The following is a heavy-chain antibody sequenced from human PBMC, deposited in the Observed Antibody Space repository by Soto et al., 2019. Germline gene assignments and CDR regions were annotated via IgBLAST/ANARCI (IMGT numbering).Heavy chain of an antibody. CDR1: GGSITSSSYY. Sequence: SETLSLTCTVSGGSITSSSYYWGWIRQPTGKWLELIGSIYYSGSTYYNSSLKSRVTISVDKSKNQFSLKLSSVTAADTAVYYCARDSRLWFGELLYYFDYWGQGTLVTVSS. J-gene: IGHJ4*02. D-gene: IGHD3-10*01. V-gene: IGHV4-39*07. CDR2: IYYSGST. CDR3: ARDSRLWFGELLYYFDY.